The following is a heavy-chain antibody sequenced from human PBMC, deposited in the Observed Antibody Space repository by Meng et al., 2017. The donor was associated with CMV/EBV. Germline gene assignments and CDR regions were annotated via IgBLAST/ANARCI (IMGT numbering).Heavy chain of an antibody. V-gene: IGHV3-64*02. CDR3: ARGRSGDGVHFDY. Sequence: GGSLRLSCAASGFTFRNYAMHWVRQAPGKGLQYVSAISSNGSNTYYADYVKGRFTISRDNSKNTLYLQMGSLRAEDLAVYYCARGRSGDGVHFDYWDQGTLVTVSS. CDR2: ISSNGSNT. CDR1: GFTFRNYA. D-gene: IGHD3-3*01. J-gene: IGHJ4*02.